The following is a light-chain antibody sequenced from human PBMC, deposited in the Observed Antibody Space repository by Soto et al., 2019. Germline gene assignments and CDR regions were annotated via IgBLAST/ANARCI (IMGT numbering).Light chain of an antibody. CDR2: GVV. CDR1: SSDVGNYNL. V-gene: IGLV2-23*02. J-gene: IGLJ3*02. CDR3: CSYAGSSPWV. Sequence: QSALTQPASVSGAPGQSITISCTGTSSDVGNYNLVSWYQQHPGKAPKLMIYGVVKRPSGVSNRFSGSKSGNTASLTISGLQAEDEADYYCCSYAGSSPWVFGGGTKLTVL.